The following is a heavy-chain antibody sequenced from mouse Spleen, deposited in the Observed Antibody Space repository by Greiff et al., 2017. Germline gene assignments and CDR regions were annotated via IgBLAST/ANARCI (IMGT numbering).Heavy chain of an antibody. CDR1: GYTFTSYW. Sequence: QVQLQQPGAELVKPGASVKLSCKASGYTFTSYWMQWVKQRPGQGLEWIGEIDPSDSYTNYNQKFKGKATLTVDTSSSTAYMQLSSLTSEDSAVYYCATKGYYYGSSPYYYAMDYWGQGTSVTVSS. J-gene: IGHJ4*01. V-gene: IGHV1-50*01. D-gene: IGHD1-1*01. CDR3: ATKGYYYGSSPYYYAMDY. CDR2: IDPSDSYT.